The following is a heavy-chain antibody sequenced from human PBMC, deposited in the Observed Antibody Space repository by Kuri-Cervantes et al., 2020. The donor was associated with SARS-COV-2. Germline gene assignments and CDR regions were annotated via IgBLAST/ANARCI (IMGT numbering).Heavy chain of an antibody. CDR1: GYTFTSYD. D-gene: IGHD3-10*01. J-gene: IGHJ4*02. Sequence: ASVKVSCKASGYTFTSYDINWVRQAPGQGLEWMGRINPNSGGTNYAQKFQGRVTMTRDTSISTAYMELSRLRSEDTAVYYCARGTLLWFGDGGDYWGQGTLVTVSS. CDR3: ARGTLLWFGDGGDY. V-gene: IGHV1-2*06. CDR2: INPNSGGT.